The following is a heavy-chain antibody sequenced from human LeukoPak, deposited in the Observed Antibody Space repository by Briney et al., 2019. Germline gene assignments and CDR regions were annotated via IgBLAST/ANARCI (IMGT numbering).Heavy chain of an antibody. CDR1: GYTFTGYY. Sequence: ASVTVSCKASGYTFTGYYMHWVRQAPGQGLEWMGWINPNSGGTNYAQKFQGRVTMTRDTSISTAYMDLSRLRSDDTAVYYCARGSWFGDLLYAQPAYYFDYWGQGTLVTVSS. CDR3: ARGSWFGDLLYAQPAYYFDY. J-gene: IGHJ4*02. V-gene: IGHV1-2*02. D-gene: IGHD3-10*01. CDR2: INPNSGGT.